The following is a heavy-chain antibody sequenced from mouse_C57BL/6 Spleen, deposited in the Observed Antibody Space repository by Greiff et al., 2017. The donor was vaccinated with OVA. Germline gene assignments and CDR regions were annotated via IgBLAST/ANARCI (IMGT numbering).Heavy chain of an antibody. CDR1: GYTFTSYW. J-gene: IGHJ2*01. Sequence: QVQLQQPGAELVMPGASVKLSCKASGYTFTSYWMHWVKQRPGQGLEWIGEIDPSDSYTNYNQKFKGKATLTVDKSSSTAYMQLSSLTSEDSAVYYCARGLGGGPDYWGQGTTLTVSS. CDR2: IDPSDSYT. CDR3: ARGLGGGPDY. V-gene: IGHV1-69*01. D-gene: IGHD4-1*01.